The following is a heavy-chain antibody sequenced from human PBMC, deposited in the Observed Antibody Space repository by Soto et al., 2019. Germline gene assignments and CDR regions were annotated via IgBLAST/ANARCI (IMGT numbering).Heavy chain of an antibody. Sequence: LRLSCAASGFTFSSYSMTWVRQAPGKGLEWVSDISGSGDNTYYADSVKGRFTISRDNSKNTLDLQMNSLRAEDTALYYCAKRERWPASGPYWGQGTLVTVSS. V-gene: IGHV3-23*01. CDR3: AKRERWPASGPY. CDR1: GFTFSSYS. D-gene: IGHD1-1*01. CDR2: ISGSGDNT. J-gene: IGHJ4*02.